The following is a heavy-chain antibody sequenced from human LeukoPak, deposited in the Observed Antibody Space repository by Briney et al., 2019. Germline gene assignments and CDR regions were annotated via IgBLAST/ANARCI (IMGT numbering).Heavy chain of an antibody. Sequence: GGSLRLSCAASGFTFSSYAMSWVRQAPGKGLEWVSAISGSGGSTYYADSVKGRFTISRDNSKNTLYLQMNSLRAEDTAVYYCAKSVVYYYDSSGRYFDYWGQGTLVTVSP. V-gene: IGHV3-23*01. CDR1: GFTFSSYA. CDR3: AKSVVYYYDSSGRYFDY. J-gene: IGHJ4*02. D-gene: IGHD3-22*01. CDR2: ISGSGGST.